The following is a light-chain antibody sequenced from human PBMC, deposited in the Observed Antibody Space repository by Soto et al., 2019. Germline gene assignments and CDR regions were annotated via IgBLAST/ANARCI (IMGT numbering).Light chain of an antibody. J-gene: IGKJ1*01. CDR2: KAS. V-gene: IGKV1-5*03. CDR1: QTISSW. CDR3: QHYNSYSEA. Sequence: DIQMTQSPSTLPASVGDRVPITCRASQTISSWLAWYQQKPGKAPKLLIYKASTLKSGVPSRFSGSGSGTEFTLTISSLQPDDFATYYCQHYNSYSEAFGQGTKVDI.